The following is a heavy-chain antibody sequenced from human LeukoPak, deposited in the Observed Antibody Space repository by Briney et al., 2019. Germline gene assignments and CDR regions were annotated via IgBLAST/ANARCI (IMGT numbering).Heavy chain of an antibody. CDR1: GFTFSSYA. D-gene: IGHD3-3*01. J-gene: IGHJ4*02. V-gene: IGHV3-23*01. CDR3: AKVRRKDYDFWSGQKGFHY. Sequence: GGSLRLSCAASGFTFSSYAMSWVRQAPGKGLEWVSAISGSGGSTYYADSVKGRFTISRDNSKNTLYLQMNSLRAEDTAVYYCAKVRRKDYDFWSGQKGFHYWGQGTLVTVSS. CDR2: ISGSGGST.